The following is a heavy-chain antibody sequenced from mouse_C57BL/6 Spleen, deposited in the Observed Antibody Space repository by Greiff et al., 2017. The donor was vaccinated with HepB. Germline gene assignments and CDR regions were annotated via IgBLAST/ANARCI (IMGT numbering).Heavy chain of an antibody. D-gene: IGHD2-2*01. V-gene: IGHV1-18*01. CDR1: GYTFTDYN. Sequence: VQLKESGPELVKPGASVKIPCKASGYTFTDYNMDWVKQSHGKSLEWIGDINPNNGGTIYNQKFKGKATLTVDKSSSTAYMELRSLTSEDTAVYYCAVWLRRTWFAYWGQGTLVTVSA. J-gene: IGHJ3*01. CDR3: AVWLRRTWFAY. CDR2: INPNNGGT.